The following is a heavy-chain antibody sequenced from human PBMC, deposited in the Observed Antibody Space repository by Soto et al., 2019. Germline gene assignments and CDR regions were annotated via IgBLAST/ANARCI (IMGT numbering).Heavy chain of an antibody. V-gene: IGHV1-46*03. J-gene: IGHJ3*02. CDR2: INPSGGST. CDR1: GYTFTSYY. CDR3: ARDGSINLTSHAFDI. D-gene: IGHD2-2*03. Sequence: ASVKVSCKASGYTFTSYYMHWVRQAPGQGLEWMGIINPSGGSTSYAQKFQGRVTMTRDTSTSTVYMELSSLRSEDTAVYYCARDGSINLTSHAFDIWGQGTMVTVSS.